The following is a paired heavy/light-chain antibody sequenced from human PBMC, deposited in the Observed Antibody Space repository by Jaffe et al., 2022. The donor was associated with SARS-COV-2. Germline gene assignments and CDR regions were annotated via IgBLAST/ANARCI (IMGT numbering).Heavy chain of an antibody. Sequence: QLQLQESGPGLVKTSETLSLTCNVSGASVSSSNYYWGWIRQPPGKGLEWVGTIYYSGSTSYNPSLASRVTISVDTSNNQFSLRLRSVTAADTAVYYCARYYYGSGRTPYWGQGTLVTVSS. V-gene: IGHV4-39*01. CDR3: ARYYYGSGRTPY. D-gene: IGHD3-10*01. CDR2: IYYSGST. J-gene: IGHJ4*02. CDR1: GASVSSSNYY.
Light chain of an antibody. J-gene: IGLJ2*01. CDR3: QSYDNSLTGGI. Sequence: QSVLTQPPSLSGAPGQRVTISCSGSSSNIGAGYDVHWFQHLPGRAPRLLIYGNNNRPSGVPDRFSGSKSGTSASLAISGLQAEDEADYYCQSYDNSLTGGIFGGGTKLTVL. CDR2: GNN. V-gene: IGLV1-40*01. CDR1: SSNIGAGYD.